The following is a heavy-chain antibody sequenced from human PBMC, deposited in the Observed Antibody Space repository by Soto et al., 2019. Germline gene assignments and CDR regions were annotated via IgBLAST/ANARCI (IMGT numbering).Heavy chain of an antibody. CDR1: GFTFSNYW. Sequence: GGSLRLSCAASGFTFSNYWMSWIRQAPEKGLEWVANIKQDGSEQQYVDSVKGRFTISRDNAKNSLYLQLNGLRAEDTAVYYVARDVITANSGWNDWGQGSLVTVSS. D-gene: IGHD6-19*01. CDR2: IKQDGSEQ. CDR3: ARDVITANSGWND. J-gene: IGHJ4*02. V-gene: IGHV3-7*01.